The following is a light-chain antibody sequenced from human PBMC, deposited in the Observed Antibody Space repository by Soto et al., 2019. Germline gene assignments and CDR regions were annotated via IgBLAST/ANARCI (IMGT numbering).Light chain of an antibody. CDR1: SSDVGAYNY. J-gene: IGLJ3*02. Sequence: QSVLTQPASVSGSPGQSITISCTGTSSDVGAYNYVSWYQQHPGKAPKLMIYDVTNRPSGVSNRFSGSKSGNTASLTISGLQPEDEADYYCSSYTPSSSPLSGGGTKVPVL. V-gene: IGLV2-14*01. CDR2: DVT. CDR3: SSYTPSSSPL.